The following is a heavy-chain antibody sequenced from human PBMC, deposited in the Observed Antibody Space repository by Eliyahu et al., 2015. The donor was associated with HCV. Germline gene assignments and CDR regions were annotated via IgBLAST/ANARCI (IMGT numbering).Heavy chain of an antibody. CDR2: IWYDGSHE. D-gene: IGHD3-10*01. CDR3: ARRESGGLDV. CDR1: GFPFRKYG. J-gene: IGHJ6*02. Sequence: QVQLVESGGGVVQPGRSLRLPCXVSGFPFRKYGMDWVRQAXGKGLGWVAVIWYDGSHEFYAGSVKGRFTISRDNSKNTLYLQMNSLRVEDTAVYYCARRESGGLDVWGQGTTVTVSS. V-gene: IGHV3-33*01.